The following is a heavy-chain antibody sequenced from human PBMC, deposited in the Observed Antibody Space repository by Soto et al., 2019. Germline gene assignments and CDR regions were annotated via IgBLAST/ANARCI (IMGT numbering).Heavy chain of an antibody. Sequence: EVQVLESGGGLVQPGGSLRLSCAASGFTFSNYAMSWVRHAPGKGLEWVSTISGSGGTTYYADSVKGRFTISRDNSKNTLNLQMNSLRAEDTAVYYCAKDRHPYSTKYYFDSWGQGTLVTVSS. CDR3: AKDRHPYSTKYYFDS. CDR2: ISGSGGTT. J-gene: IGHJ4*02. CDR1: GFTFSNYA. V-gene: IGHV3-23*01. D-gene: IGHD6-13*01.